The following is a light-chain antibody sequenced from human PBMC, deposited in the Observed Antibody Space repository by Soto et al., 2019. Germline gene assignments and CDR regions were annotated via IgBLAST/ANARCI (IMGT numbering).Light chain of an antibody. J-gene: IGKJ1*01. CDR3: QQYSSYWT. CDR2: DAS. V-gene: IGKV1-5*01. Sequence: DIQMTQSPSTLSASVGDRVTITCRASQSISSWLAWYQQKPGKAPKLLIYDASRLESGVPSRFSGSGSGTEFTLTISSLQPDDFATYYCQQYSSYWTFGQGTKVDIK. CDR1: QSISSW.